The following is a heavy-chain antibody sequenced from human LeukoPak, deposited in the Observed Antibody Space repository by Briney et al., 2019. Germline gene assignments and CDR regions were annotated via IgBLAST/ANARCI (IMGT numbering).Heavy chain of an antibody. CDR3: AGGFWSGYYTS. CDR2: IYTSGST. D-gene: IGHD3-3*01. CDR1: GDSISSYY. J-gene: IGHJ5*02. V-gene: IGHV4-4*09. Sequence: SETLSLTCTVSGDSISSYYWTWIRQPPGKGLEWIGYIYTSGSTNYNPSLKSRLTISVDTSKNQFSLKLSSVTAADTAVYYCAGGFWSGYYTSWGQGTLVTVSS.